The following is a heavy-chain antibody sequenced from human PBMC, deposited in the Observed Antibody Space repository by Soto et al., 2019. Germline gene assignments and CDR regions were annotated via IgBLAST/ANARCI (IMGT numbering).Heavy chain of an antibody. Sequence: SETLSLTCAVSGGSMSSGGYSWSWIRQPPGKGLEWIGYIYHSGSTYYNPSLKSRVTISVDRSKNQFSLKLSSVTAADTAVYYCARGSDILTGYSSFDYWGQGTLVTVSS. CDR1: GGSMSSGGYS. CDR3: ARGSDILTGYSSFDY. J-gene: IGHJ4*02. D-gene: IGHD3-9*01. V-gene: IGHV4-30-2*01. CDR2: IYHSGST.